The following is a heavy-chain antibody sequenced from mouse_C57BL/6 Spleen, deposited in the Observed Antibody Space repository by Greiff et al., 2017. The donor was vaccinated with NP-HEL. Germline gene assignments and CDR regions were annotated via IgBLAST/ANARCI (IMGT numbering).Heavy chain of an antibody. J-gene: IGHJ4*01. V-gene: IGHV5-9*01. CDR2: ISGGGGNT. CDR1: GFTFSSYT. D-gene: IGHD1-1*01. Sequence: EVKLVESGGGLVKPGGSLKLSCAASGFTFSSYTMSWVRQTPEKRLEWVATISGGGGNTYYPDSVKGRFTISRDNAKNTLYLQMSSLRSEDTALYYCARHDYGSSYYYAMDYWGQGTSVTVSS. CDR3: ARHDYGSSYYYAMDY.